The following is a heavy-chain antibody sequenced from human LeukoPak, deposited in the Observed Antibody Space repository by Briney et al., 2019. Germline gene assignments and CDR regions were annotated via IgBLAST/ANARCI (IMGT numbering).Heavy chain of an antibody. Sequence: PSETLSLTCTVSGGSISSIGYYWGWTRQPPRKGLEWIGTIYYSGSTYYNPSLKSRVTISVDTSKNQFSLKVSSVTAADTAIYYCARHVQITVSAQTRLDFWGQGTLVTVSS. CDR3: ARHVQITVSAQTRLDF. V-gene: IGHV4-39*01. CDR2: IYYSGST. D-gene: IGHD4-17*01. CDR1: GGSISSIGYY. J-gene: IGHJ4*02.